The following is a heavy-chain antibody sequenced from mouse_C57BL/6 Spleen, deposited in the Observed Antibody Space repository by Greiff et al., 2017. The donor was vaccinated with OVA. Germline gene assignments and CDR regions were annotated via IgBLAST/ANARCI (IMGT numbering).Heavy chain of an antibody. CDR2: INPGSGGT. CDR1: GYAFTNYL. CDR3: AREYYGRDYFDY. V-gene: IGHV1-54*01. Sequence: QVQLQQSGAELVRPGTSVKVSCKASGYAFTNYLIEWVKQRPGQGLEWIGVINPGSGGTNYNEKFKGKATLTADKSSSTAYMQLSSLTSEDSAVYFCAREYYGRDYFDYWGQGTTLTVSS. D-gene: IGHD1-1*01. J-gene: IGHJ2*01.